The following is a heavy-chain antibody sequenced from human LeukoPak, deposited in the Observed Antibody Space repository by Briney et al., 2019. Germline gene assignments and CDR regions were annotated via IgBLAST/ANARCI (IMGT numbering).Heavy chain of an antibody. D-gene: IGHD2-15*01. Sequence: SETLSLTCTVSGGSISSSSYYWGWIRQPPGKGLEWIGNIYYSGSTYYNPSLKSRVTISVDTSKNQFSLKLSSVTAADTAVYYCARQGRGYCSGGGCYADWFDPWGQGTLVTVSS. CDR2: IYYSGST. CDR1: GGSISSSSYY. CDR3: ARQGRGYCSGGGCYADWFDP. J-gene: IGHJ5*02. V-gene: IGHV4-39*01.